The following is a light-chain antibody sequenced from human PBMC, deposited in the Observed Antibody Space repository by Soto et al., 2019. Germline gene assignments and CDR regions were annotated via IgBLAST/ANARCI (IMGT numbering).Light chain of an antibody. V-gene: IGKV1-12*02. CDR1: QGISRW. J-gene: IGKJ3*01. CDR3: QHANSFPSFT. Sequence: DIQMTQSPSSVSASVGDRVTITCRASQGISRWLAWYQQKPGKAPKLLIYAATSLQSGVPSRFSGSGSGTEFTLTIGSLQPEEVATYYCQHANSFPSFTFGPGTKVDIK. CDR2: AAT.